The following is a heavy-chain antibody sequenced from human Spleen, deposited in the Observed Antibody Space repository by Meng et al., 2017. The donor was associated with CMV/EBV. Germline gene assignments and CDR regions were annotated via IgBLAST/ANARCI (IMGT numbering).Heavy chain of an antibody. CDR3: ASSNINRPFDP. Sequence: GGSLRLSCAASGFTVSFNYMSWVRQAPGKGLEWVSVIYSGGITYYADSVKGRFTISRDNSKNTLYLQMNSLRAEDTAVYYCASSNINRPFDPWGQGTLVTVSS. CDR1: GFTVSFNY. J-gene: IGHJ5*02. V-gene: IGHV3-53*01. D-gene: IGHD4-11*01. CDR2: IYSGGIT.